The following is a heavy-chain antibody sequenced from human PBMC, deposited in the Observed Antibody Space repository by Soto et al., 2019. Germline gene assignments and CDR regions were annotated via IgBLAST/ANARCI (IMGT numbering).Heavy chain of an antibody. Sequence: EVQLLESGGGLVQPGGSLRLSCAASGFTFSTSGMSWVRQAPGKGLEWVSSISGSGDYTNYADSVKGRFTISRDNSKNTRDPEINSLTAEDTAVYYCADHGGFDIWGQGTMVAVSS. CDR2: ISGSGDYT. CDR1: GFTFSTSG. D-gene: IGHD4-17*01. V-gene: IGHV3-23*01. CDR3: ADHGGFDI. J-gene: IGHJ3*02.